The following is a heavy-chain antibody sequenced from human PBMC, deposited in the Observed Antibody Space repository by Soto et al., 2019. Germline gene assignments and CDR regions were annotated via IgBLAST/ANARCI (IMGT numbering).Heavy chain of an antibody. V-gene: IGHV3-74*03. CDR2: IDTDGSTGGT. J-gene: IGHJ4*02. CDR1: GFTFSGHW. CDR3: ARVRGTYYADS. D-gene: IGHD1-26*01. Sequence: EVRLVESGGALVPPGGSLRLTCEASGFTFSGHWMHWVRRAPGKGLVWVSHIDTDGSTGGTSYADSVKGRFTVSRDDSNDWVYLQMNGLRVEDTAVYYCARVRGTYYADSWGQGTLVTVSS.